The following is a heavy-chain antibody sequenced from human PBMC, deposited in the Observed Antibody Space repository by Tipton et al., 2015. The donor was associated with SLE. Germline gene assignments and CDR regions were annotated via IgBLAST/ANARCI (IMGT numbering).Heavy chain of an antibody. D-gene: IGHD5-24*01. CDR2: VYYTGNT. V-gene: IGHV4-39*07. Sequence: TLSLTCIVSGDSISSSSYYWGWIRQPPGKGLEWVGTVYYTGNTFYNPSLKSRVTISLDTSKMQSSLRLSSLTAADTAVYYCVRQRLQEGVGHFDSWGQGTLVTVSS. CDR1: GDSISSSSYY. CDR3: VRQRLQEGVGHFDS. J-gene: IGHJ4*02.